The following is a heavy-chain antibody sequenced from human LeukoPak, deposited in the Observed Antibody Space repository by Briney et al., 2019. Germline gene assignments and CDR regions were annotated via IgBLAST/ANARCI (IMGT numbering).Heavy chain of an antibody. CDR3: ARWSREWEWDYGYFQH. CDR2: IYYSGST. V-gene: IGHV4-30-4*08. Sequence: SETLSLTCTVSGGSISSGDYYWSWIRQPPGKGLEWIGYIYYSGSTYYNPSLKSRVTISVDTSKNQFSLKLSSVTAADTAVYYCARWSREWEWDYGYFQHWGQGTLVTVSS. CDR1: GGSISSGDYY. D-gene: IGHD1-26*01. J-gene: IGHJ1*01.